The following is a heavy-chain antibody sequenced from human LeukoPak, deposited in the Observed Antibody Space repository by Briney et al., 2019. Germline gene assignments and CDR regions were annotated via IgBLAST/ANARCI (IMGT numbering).Heavy chain of an antibody. CDR1: GYIFTGYY. CDR2: INPNSGDT. J-gene: IGHJ4*02. Sequence: VASAKVSCKASGYIFTGYYMHWVRQAPGQGLEWMGWINPNSGDTNYAQKFQGRVTMTTDTSTSTAYMELRSLRSDDTAVYYCARSSWGLSSGYYDCWGQGTLVTVSS. CDR3: ARSSWGLSSGYYDC. D-gene: IGHD3-22*01. V-gene: IGHV1-2*02.